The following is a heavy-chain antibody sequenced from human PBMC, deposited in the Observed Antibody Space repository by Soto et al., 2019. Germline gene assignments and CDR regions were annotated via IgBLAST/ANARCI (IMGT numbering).Heavy chain of an antibody. J-gene: IGHJ6*02. CDR1: GFTFSSYG. V-gene: IGHV3-30*18. CDR2: MSYDGSK. D-gene: IGHD4-17*01. CDR3: AKDFTPWFGDYFYYYYGMDV. Sequence: GGSLRLSCAAAGFTFSSYGMHWVRQAPGTGLEWVAVMSYDGSKYYADTVKGRFTISRDNSKNTLYLQINSLRPEDTAVYYCAKDFTPWFGDYFYYYYGMDVWRQGTTVTVSS.